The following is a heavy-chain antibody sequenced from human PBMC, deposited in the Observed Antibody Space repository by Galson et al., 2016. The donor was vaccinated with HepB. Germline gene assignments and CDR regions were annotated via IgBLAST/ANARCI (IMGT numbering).Heavy chain of an antibody. J-gene: IGHJ4*02. CDR2: TYYRSNYYN. CDR1: GDSVSSHSGA. V-gene: IGHV6-1*01. D-gene: IGHD1-1*01. CDR3: ARAGGLNENFYFDY. Sequence: CAISGDSVSSHSGAWNWIRQSPSRGLEWLGRTYYRSNYYNDYAVSVRSRITINPDTSKNHFSLLLTSVTPEDTAVYYCARAGGLNENFYFDYWGQGTLVTVSS.